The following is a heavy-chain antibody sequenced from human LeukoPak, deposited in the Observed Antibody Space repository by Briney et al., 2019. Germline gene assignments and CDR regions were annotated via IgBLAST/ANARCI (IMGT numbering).Heavy chain of an antibody. CDR2: INGGGDAT. J-gene: IGHJ3*01. V-gene: IGHV3-23*01. CDR3: ARCTASCYANAFDV. D-gene: IGHD2-2*01. Sequence: GGSLRLSCATSGSTFNNNAMSWVRQAPGKGLEWVSAINGGGDATEYADSVKGRFTISRDNSKNTLYLQMNSLRPDDTAVYYCARCTASCYANAFDVWGQGTLLTVSS. CDR1: GSTFNNNA.